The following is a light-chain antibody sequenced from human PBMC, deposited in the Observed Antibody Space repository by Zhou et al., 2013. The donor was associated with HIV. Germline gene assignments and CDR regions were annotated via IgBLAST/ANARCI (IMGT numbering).Light chain of an antibody. Sequence: DIQMTQSPSSLSASVGDRVTITCQASQDISNYLNWYQQKPGKAPKLLIYDASNLETGVPSRFSGSGSGTHFTFTISSLRPEDIATYFCLQNDDLPRPFGQGTEVDIK. CDR1: QDISNY. J-gene: IGKJ1*01. V-gene: IGKV1-33*01. CDR2: DAS. CDR3: LQNDDLPRP.